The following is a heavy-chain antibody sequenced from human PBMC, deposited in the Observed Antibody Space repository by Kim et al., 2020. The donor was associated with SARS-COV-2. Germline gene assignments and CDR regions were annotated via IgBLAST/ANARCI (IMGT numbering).Heavy chain of an antibody. J-gene: IGHJ4*01. CDR2: IHAANGNT. Sequence: ASVKVSCKASGYSFTDFGLHWVRQAPGQRLEWMGWIHAANGNTKYSPKFQGRVTITSDTSASTAYMELSSLTSDDTAVYYCARFRNQYGGYFDNWGQGALVTVSS. CDR1: GYSFTDFG. CDR3: ARFRNQYGGYFDN. V-gene: IGHV1-3*01. D-gene: IGHD3-10*01.